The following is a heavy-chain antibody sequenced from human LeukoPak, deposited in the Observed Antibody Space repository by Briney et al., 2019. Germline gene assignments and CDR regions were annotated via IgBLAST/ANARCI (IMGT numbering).Heavy chain of an antibody. CDR1: GGSFSGYY. Sequence: SETLSLTCAVYGGSFSGYYWSWIRQSPGKGLEWIGEINHSGSTNYNPSLKSRVTISVDTSKNQFSLKLSSVTAADTAVYYCARGSSTDYDILTGYYIGFDYWGQGTLVTVSS. J-gene: IGHJ4*02. D-gene: IGHD3-9*01. V-gene: IGHV4-34*01. CDR2: INHSGST. CDR3: ARGSSTDYDILTGYYIGFDY.